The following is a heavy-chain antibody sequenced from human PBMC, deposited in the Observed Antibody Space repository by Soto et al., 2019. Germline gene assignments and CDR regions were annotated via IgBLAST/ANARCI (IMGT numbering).Heavy chain of an antibody. CDR1: GFTFSSYG. D-gene: IGHD2-2*01. V-gene: IGHV3-30*18. J-gene: IGHJ4*02. CDR3: AKDERDIVVVPAGMYRY. Sequence: QVQLVESGGGVVQPGRSLRLSCAASGFTFSSYGMHWVRQAPGKGLEWVAVISYDGSNKYYADSVKGRFTISRDNSKNTLYLQMNSLRAEDTAVYYCAKDERDIVVVPAGMYRYWGQGTLVTVSS. CDR2: ISYDGSNK.